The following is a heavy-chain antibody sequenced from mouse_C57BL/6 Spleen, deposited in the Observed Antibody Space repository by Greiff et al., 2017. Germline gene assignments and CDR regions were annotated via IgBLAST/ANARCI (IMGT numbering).Heavy chain of an antibody. CDR2: IHPNSGST. D-gene: IGHD1-1*01. CDR3: ARVGSSPAWFAY. V-gene: IGHV1-64*01. CDR1: GYTFTSYW. J-gene: IGHJ3*01. Sequence: QVQLQQPGAELVKPGASVKLSCKASGYTFTSYWMHWVKQRPGQGLEWIGMIHPNSGSTNYNEKFKNKATLTVEKSSSPDLIQRSGLTSESSAVYCCARVGSSPAWFAYWGQGTLVTVSA.